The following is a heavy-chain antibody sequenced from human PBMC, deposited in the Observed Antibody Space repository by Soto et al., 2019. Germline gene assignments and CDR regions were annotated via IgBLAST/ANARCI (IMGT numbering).Heavy chain of an antibody. D-gene: IGHD1-26*01. J-gene: IGHJ4*02. V-gene: IGHV4-61*01. CDR3: AKARTDQSGTYFPFDY. Sequence: SETLSLTCTVSGGSVSSGSYYWSWIRHPPGKGLEWIGYIYYSGSTNYNPSLKSRVTISVDTSKNQFSLKLSSVTAADTAVYYCAKARTDQSGTYFPFDYWGQGTLVTVSS. CDR2: IYYSGST. CDR1: GGSVSSGSYY.